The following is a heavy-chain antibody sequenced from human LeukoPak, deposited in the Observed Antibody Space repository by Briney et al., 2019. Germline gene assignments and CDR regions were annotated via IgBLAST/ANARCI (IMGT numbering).Heavy chain of an antibody. V-gene: IGHV1-18*01. J-gene: IGHJ4*02. Sequence: ASVKVSCKASGYTFTSYGISWVRQAPGQGLEWMGWISAYNGNTNYAQKLQGRVTMTTDTSTSTANMELRSLRSDDTAVYYCARGGYDFWSGYYPDYWGQGTLVTVSS. CDR3: ARGGYDFWSGYYPDY. CDR1: GYTFTSYG. D-gene: IGHD3-3*01. CDR2: ISAYNGNT.